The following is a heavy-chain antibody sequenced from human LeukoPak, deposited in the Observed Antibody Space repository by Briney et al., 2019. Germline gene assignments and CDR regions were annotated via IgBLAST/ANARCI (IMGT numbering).Heavy chain of an antibody. V-gene: IGHV4-59*01. CDR1: GVSISSYY. Sequence: SETLSLTCTVSGVSISSYYWSWIRQPPGKGLEWIGYIYYSGSTNYNPSLKSRVTISVDTSKNQFSLKLSSVTAADTAVYYCARIIAVAGIYYFDYWGQGTLVTVSS. J-gene: IGHJ4*02. CDR2: IYYSGST. CDR3: ARIIAVAGIYYFDY. D-gene: IGHD6-19*01.